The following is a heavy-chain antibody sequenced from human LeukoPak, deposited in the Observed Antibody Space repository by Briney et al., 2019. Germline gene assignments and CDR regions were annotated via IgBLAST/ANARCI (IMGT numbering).Heavy chain of an antibody. Sequence: PGGSLRLSCAASGFNFYIYTMSWVRQAPGKGLEWVSSISDSATNTYYADSVKGRFTISRDNSKNTLYLQMNSLRAEDTAVYYCVKDWRDGANCGGDCLEYWGQGTLVTVSS. CDR3: VKDWRDGANCGGDCLEY. CDR2: ISDSATNT. D-gene: IGHD2-21*02. J-gene: IGHJ4*02. CDR1: GFNFYIYT. V-gene: IGHV3-23*01.